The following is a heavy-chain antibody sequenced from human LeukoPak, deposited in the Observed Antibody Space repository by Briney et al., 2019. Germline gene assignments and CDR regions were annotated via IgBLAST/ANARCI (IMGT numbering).Heavy chain of an antibody. Sequence: ASVKVSCKASGYTFTGYFMHWVRQAPGQGLEWMGWISAYNGNTNYAQKLQGRVTMTTDTSTSTAYMELRSLRSDDTAVYYCARVGYSYGYKEFDYWGQGTLVTVSS. CDR3: ARVGYSYGYKEFDY. D-gene: IGHD5-18*01. V-gene: IGHV1-18*04. CDR1: GYTFTGYF. J-gene: IGHJ4*02. CDR2: ISAYNGNT.